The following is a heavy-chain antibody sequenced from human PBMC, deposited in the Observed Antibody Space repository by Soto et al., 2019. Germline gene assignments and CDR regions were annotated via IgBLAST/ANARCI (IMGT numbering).Heavy chain of an antibody. CDR1: GVTFDSYS. J-gene: IGHJ5*02. D-gene: IGHD2-15*01. V-gene: IGHV3-21*01. Sequence: GGSLRLPCAASGVTFDSYSMNWIRQAPGKGLEWVSSISGGSDYIYYVDSPRGRFTISSEKSPKSLYLHMTSPRYDDTYIYYFVRDGNKFGNWFDPWGQGTLVTVAS. CDR2: ISGGSDYI. CDR3: VRDGNKFGNWFDP.